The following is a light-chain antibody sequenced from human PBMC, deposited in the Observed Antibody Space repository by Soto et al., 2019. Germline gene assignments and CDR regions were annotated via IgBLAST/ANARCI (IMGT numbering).Light chain of an antibody. J-gene: IGKJ4*01. CDR1: QSVSSSY. CDR2: NAF. Sequence: EIVLTQSPGTLSLSPGERATLSCRAGQSVSSSYLAWYQQKPGQAPRLLIYNAFNRATGIPDRFSGSGSGTDFTLTISRLEPEDFAVYYCQQYGSSPGTFGGGTKVDIK. V-gene: IGKV3-20*01. CDR3: QQYGSSPGT.